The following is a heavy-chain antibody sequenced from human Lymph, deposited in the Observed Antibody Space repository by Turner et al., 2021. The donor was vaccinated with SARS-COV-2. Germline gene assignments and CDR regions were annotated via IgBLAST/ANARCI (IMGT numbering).Heavy chain of an antibody. Sequence: QVQLVESGGGVVQPGRSLRLSCAASGFTFSSHGMHWVRQGPGKGLGWVAFIWYDGRNKYYADSVKVRFTISRDNSKNTLYLQMNSLGAEDTAVYYCARGSAGGDVWGQGTTVTVSS. CDR2: IWYDGRNK. CDR3: ARGSAGGDV. V-gene: IGHV3-33*01. J-gene: IGHJ6*02. D-gene: IGHD6-13*01. CDR1: GFTFSSHG.